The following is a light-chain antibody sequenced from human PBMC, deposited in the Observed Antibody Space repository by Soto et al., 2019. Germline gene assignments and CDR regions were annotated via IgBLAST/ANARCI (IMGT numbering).Light chain of an antibody. CDR2: GTS. V-gene: IGKV3-20*01. CDR1: QSISRHY. J-gene: IGKJ4*01. CDR3: QQYGSSPLLT. Sequence: DIVLTQSPGTLSLSPGERATLSCRASQSISRHYFAWYQQKPGQAPRLLIYGTSSRATGIPDRFSGSGSGTALTLTISRVEPEEFAVYYCQQYGSSPLLTFGGGTKVEIK.